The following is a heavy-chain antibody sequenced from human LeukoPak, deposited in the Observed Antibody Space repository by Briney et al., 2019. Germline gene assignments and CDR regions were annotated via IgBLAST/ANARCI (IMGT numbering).Heavy chain of an antibody. CDR3: AREQSGTRGWYTVDY. V-gene: IGHV3-23*01. Sequence: GGSLRLSCTASGFTFSTYAITWVRQGPGKGLEWVSAIRPDGDRTYYANSVRGRFTISRDNSKDTVYLQINGLRVEDTAVYYCAREQSGTRGWYTVDYWGQGTLVTVSS. J-gene: IGHJ4*02. CDR1: GFTFSTYA. D-gene: IGHD6-19*01. CDR2: IRPDGDRT.